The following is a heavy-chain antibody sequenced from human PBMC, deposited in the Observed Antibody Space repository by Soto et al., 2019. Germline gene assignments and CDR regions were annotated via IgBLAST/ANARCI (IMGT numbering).Heavy chain of an antibody. D-gene: IGHD3-10*01. J-gene: IGHJ4*02. V-gene: IGHV4-31*03. CDR3: ARDGGYGSGSYRFDY. CDR2: IYYSGST. CDR1: GGSISSSSYY. Sequence: SETLSLTCTVSGGSISSSSYYWGWIRQHPGVGLEWIGYIYYSGSTNYHPSLKSRLTISVDTSKNQFSLELSSVTAADTAVYYCARDGGYGSGSYRFDYWGQGTLVTVSS.